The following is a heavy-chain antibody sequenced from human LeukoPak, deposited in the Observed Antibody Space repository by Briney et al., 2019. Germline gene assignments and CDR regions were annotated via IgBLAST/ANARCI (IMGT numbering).Heavy chain of an antibody. D-gene: IGHD2/OR15-2a*01. Sequence: GGSLRLSCAASGFTLSNYGMSWVRQAPGKGLEWVSAISGSGETYYIDSVKGRFTISRGNSTNTLYLQMKSLRVADAAVYYCAEEEFWVGAPPSYFDYWGQGTLATVSS. CDR3: AEEEFWVGAPPSYFDY. CDR1: GFTLSNYG. CDR2: ISGSGET. V-gene: IGHV3-23*01. J-gene: IGHJ4*02.